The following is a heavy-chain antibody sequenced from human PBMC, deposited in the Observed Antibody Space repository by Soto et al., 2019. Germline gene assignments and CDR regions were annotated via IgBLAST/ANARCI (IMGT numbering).Heavy chain of an antibody. CDR1: GGSISSGGYY. Sequence: PSETLSLTCTVSGGSISSGGYYWSWIRQHPGKGLEWIGYIYYSGSTYYNPSLKSRVTISVDTSKNQFSLKLSSVTAADTAVYYCARGKPPQPNWNYVYWFDPWGQGTLVTVSS. D-gene: IGHD1-7*01. CDR3: ARGKPPQPNWNYVYWFDP. J-gene: IGHJ5*02. CDR2: IYYSGST. V-gene: IGHV4-31*03.